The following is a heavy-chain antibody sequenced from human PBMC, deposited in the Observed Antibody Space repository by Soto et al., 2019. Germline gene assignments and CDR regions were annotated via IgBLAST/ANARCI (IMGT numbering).Heavy chain of an antibody. J-gene: IGHJ4*02. CDR3: ARDGPVNYYDSSGFFGY. Sequence: SVNVSCKASGYTFTSYAMHWVRQAPGQGLEWMGGIIPIFGTANYAQKFQGRVTITADKSTSTAYMELSSLRSEDTAVYYCARDGPVNYYDSSGFFGYWGQGTLVTVSS. CDR2: IIPIFGTA. D-gene: IGHD3-22*01. CDR1: GYTFTSYA. V-gene: IGHV1-69*06.